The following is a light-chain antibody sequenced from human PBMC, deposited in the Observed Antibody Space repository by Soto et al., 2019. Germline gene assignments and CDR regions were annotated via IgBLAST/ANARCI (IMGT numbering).Light chain of an antibody. J-gene: IGKJ4*01. Sequence: DIVMTQSPDSLAVSLGERATINCKSSQSVLYSSDNKNYLAWYQQKPGQPPKLVIYWASTRESGVPDRFSGSGSGADFTLTITSLHAEDVAVYYGEQYYRTPLTFGGGTKMEIK. CDR1: QSVLYSSDNKNY. V-gene: IGKV4-1*01. CDR3: EQYYRTPLT. CDR2: WAS.